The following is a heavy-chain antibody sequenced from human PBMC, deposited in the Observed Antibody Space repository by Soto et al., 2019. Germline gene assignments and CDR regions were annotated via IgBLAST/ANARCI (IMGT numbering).Heavy chain of an antibody. D-gene: IGHD3-10*01. V-gene: IGHV4-30-4*01. CDR2: IYYSGTT. CDR3: ARGIGVFDS. J-gene: IGHJ4*02. Sequence: SLTCTVSGDSISTYDYYWSWFRQPPGEGLQWIGYIYYSGTTYYNPSLKSRVTLSMDTSKNQFSLRLSSVTAADTAVYYCARGIGVFDSWGQGTLVTVSS. CDR1: GDSISTYDYY.